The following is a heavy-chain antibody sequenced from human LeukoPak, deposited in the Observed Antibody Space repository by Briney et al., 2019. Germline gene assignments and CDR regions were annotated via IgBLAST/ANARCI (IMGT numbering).Heavy chain of an antibody. J-gene: IGHJ3*02. V-gene: IGHV3-30*04. D-gene: IGHD1-14*01. CDR3: AKGISGSKLVVGDAFDI. Sequence: GGSLRLSCAPSGFTFSNYAMHWVRQVPGKGLEWVAVISYAGSNEHYADSVKGRITISRDNSMNTLYLQMNSLRAEDTAVYYCAKGISGSKLVVGDAFDIWGQGTMVTVSS. CDR2: ISYAGSNE. CDR1: GFTFSNYA.